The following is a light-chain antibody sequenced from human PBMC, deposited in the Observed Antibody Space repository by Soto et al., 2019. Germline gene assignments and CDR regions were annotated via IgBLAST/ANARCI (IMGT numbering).Light chain of an antibody. CDR2: DVT. J-gene: IGLJ1*01. Sequence: QSLVTQPSSLSGSPGQSITLSCPGGNSDSGGYQYVSWYQQHPGKAPKLLIFDVTNRPSGVSDRFSGSESGTTASLTISGFQADDEADYYCSSFGSTSRLEVFGTGTKVTVL. V-gene: IGLV2-14*01. CDR1: NSDSGGYQY. CDR3: SSFGSTSRLEV.